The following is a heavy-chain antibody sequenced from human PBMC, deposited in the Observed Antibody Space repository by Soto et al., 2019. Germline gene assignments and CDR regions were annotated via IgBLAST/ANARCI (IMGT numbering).Heavy chain of an antibody. Sequence: ASVKVSCKASGYTFTGYYMHWVRQAPGQGLEWMGWINPNSGGTNYAQKFQGWVTMTRDTSISTAYMELSRLRSDDTAVYYCARSGIVVVPAAPYGNYSYYYGMDVWGQGTTVTVSS. CDR3: ARSGIVVVPAAPYGNYSYYYGMDV. J-gene: IGHJ6*02. CDR1: GYTFTGYY. V-gene: IGHV1-2*04. CDR2: INPNSGGT. D-gene: IGHD2-2*01.